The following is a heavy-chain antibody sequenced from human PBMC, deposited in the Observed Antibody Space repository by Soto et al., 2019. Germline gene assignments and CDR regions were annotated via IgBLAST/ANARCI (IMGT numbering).Heavy chain of an antibody. Sequence: APVKVSWKGSGYTITSHGISWVRQAPGQGLEWMGWISAYNGNTNYAQKLQGRVTMTTDTSTSTAYMELRSLRSDDTAVYYCAREDRDVLFNEILKADLYLRSLRDGM. CDR2: ISAYNGNT. J-gene: IGHJ6*01. V-gene: IGHV1-18*01. CDR1: GYTITSHG. D-gene: IGHD3-9*01. CDR3: AREDRDVLFNEILKADLYLRSLRDGM.